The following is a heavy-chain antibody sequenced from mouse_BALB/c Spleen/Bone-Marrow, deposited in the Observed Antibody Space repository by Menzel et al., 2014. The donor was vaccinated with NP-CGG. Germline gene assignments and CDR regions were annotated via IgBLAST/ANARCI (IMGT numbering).Heavy chain of an antibody. CDR2: ISPSTGYR. D-gene: IGHD2-1*01. J-gene: IGHJ3*01. CDR3: ARYGNYPLFAY. CDR1: GYSFTNYW. V-gene: IGHV1-7*01. Sequence: QVQLQQSGAELAKPGASVKMSCKASGYSFTNYWMHWVKQRPGQGLEWIGYISPSTGYREYNQKFKDKATLTADKSSNIAYMQLSSLTSEDSAVYYCARYGNYPLFAYWGQGTLVTVSA.